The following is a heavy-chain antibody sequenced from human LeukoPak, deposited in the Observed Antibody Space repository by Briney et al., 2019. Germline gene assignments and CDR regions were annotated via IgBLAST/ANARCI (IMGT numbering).Heavy chain of an antibody. CDR2: IYTSGST. CDR3: AREAINAGLWFREYHNNWFDP. Sequence: SETLSLTCTVSGGSISSYYWSWIRQPAGKGLEWIGRIYTSGSTNYNRSLKSRVTMSVDTSKNQFSLKLSSVTAADTAVYYCAREAINAGLWFREYHNNWFDPWGQGTLVTVSS. J-gene: IGHJ5*02. CDR1: GGSISSYY. V-gene: IGHV4-4*07. D-gene: IGHD3-10*01.